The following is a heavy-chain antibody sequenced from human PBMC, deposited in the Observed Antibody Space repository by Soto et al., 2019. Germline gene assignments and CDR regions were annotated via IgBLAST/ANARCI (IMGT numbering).Heavy chain of an antibody. D-gene: IGHD5-12*01. CDR3: AKGYSGYASDY. CDR2: ISYDGSNK. Sequence: QVQLVESGGGVVQPGRSLRLSCAASGFTFSSYGMHWVRQAPGKGLEWVAVISYDGSNKYYAESVKGRFTISRDNSKNTLYLQMNSLRSEDTAVYYCAKGYSGYASDYWVQGTLVTVSS. V-gene: IGHV3-30*18. J-gene: IGHJ4*02. CDR1: GFTFSSYG.